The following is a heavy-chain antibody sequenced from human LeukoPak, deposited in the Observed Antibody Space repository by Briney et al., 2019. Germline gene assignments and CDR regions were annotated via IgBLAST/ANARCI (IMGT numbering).Heavy chain of an antibody. Sequence: PSQTLSLTCTVSGGSISSGDYYWTWIRQPPGEGLEWIGYIYHSGSTHYNSSLKSRLTISVDTSKNQFSLKLSSVTAADTAVYYCARGLRGIMIRGAITDLNWFDAWGQGTLVIVSS. CDR3: ARGLRGIMIRGAITDLNWFDA. V-gene: IGHV4-30-4*01. CDR2: IYHSGST. D-gene: IGHD3-10*01. CDR1: GGSISSGDYY. J-gene: IGHJ5*02.